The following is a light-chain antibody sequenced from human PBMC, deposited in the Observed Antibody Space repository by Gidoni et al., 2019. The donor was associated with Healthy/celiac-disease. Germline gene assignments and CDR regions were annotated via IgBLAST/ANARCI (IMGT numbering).Light chain of an antibody. Sequence: ITMPQSPSSLSASVGDRVTITCRASQSISSYLNWYQQKPGKAPKLLIYGASSLQSGVPSRFSGRGSGTDVTRTSSSLQPEDLATYEGQQSYSTLTFXGXTKVEIK. CDR3: QQSYSTLT. CDR1: QSISSY. J-gene: IGKJ4*01. V-gene: IGKV1-39*01. CDR2: GAS.